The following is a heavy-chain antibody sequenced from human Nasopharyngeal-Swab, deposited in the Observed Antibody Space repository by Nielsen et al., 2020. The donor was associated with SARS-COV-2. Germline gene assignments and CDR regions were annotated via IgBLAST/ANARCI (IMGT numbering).Heavy chain of an antibody. V-gene: IGHV1-69*13. CDR2: IIPIFGTA. CDR3: ASGSGYYLAKSD. D-gene: IGHD3-22*01. CDR1: GGTFSSYA. Sequence: SVKVSCKASGGTFSSYAISWVRQAPGQGLEWMGGIIPIFGTANYAQKFQGRDTITADESTSTAYMELSSLRSEDTAVYYCASGSGYYLAKSDWGQGTLVTVSS. J-gene: IGHJ4*02.